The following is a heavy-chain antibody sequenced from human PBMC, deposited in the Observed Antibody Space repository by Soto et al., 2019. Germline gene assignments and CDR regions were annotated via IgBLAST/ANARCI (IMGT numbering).Heavy chain of an antibody. V-gene: IGHV4-39*01. J-gene: IGHJ4*02. CDR3: ASWGRMDSIIAHY. Sequence: QLQLQESGPGLVKPSETLSLTCTVSGGSISSSSYYWGWIRQPPGKGLEWIGSIYNSGRTYYNPSLKSRVTISVATSKTQFSLKLRSVTAADTAVYYCASWGRMDSIIAHYWGQGTLVTVSS. CDR1: GGSISSSSYY. CDR2: IYNSGRT. D-gene: IGHD3-16*01.